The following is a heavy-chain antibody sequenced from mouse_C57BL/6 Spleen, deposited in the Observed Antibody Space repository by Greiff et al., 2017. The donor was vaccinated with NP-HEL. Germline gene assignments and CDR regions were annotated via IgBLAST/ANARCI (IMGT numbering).Heavy chain of an antibody. CDR3: ARALLFITTVVDYAMDY. D-gene: IGHD1-1*01. CDR2: INPSNGGT. CDR1: GYTFTSYW. V-gene: IGHV1-53*01. J-gene: IGHJ4*01. Sequence: QVQLQQPGTELVKPGASVKLSCKASGYTFTSYWMHWVKQRPGQGLEWIGNINPSNGGTNYNEKFKSKATLTVDKSSSTAYMQLSSLTSEDSAVYYCARALLFITTVVDYAMDYWGQGTSVTVSS.